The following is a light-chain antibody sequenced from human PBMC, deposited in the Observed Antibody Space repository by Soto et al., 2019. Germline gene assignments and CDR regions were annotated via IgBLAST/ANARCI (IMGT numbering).Light chain of an antibody. CDR1: QDISNY. CDR2: DAS. J-gene: IGKJ5*01. V-gene: IGKV1-33*01. CDR3: QQYDNLPIA. Sequence: IQMTQWPSSLSPSVPYRETITCQASQDISNYLNWYQQKPGKAPKLLIYDASNLETGFPSRFSGSGSGTEFTFTISSLQPEDIATYYCQQYDNLPIAFGQGTRLEIK.